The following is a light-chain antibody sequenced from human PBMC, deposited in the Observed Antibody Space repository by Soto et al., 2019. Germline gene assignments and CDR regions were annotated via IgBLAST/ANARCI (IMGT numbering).Light chain of an antibody. CDR2: LEGSGSY. V-gene: IGLV4-60*03. CDR3: ETWDSNTRV. J-gene: IGLJ1*01. CDR1: SGHSSYI. Sequence: QLVLTQSSSASASLGSSVKLTCTLSSGHSSYIIAWHQQQPGKAPRYLMKLEGSGSYNKGSGVPDRFSGSSSGADRYLTISNLQSEDEADYYCETWDSNTRVFGTGTKVTVL.